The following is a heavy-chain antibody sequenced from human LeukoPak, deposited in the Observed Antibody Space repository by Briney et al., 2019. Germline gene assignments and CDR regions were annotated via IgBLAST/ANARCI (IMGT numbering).Heavy chain of an antibody. Sequence: GESLKISCKGSGYSFTSYWIGWVRQIPGKGLGWMGIIYPGDSDTRYSPSFQGQVTISVDKTISTAYLQWSSLKASDNAMYYCGRREGSGSYYVGAFDIWGQGTMVTVSS. CDR3: GRREGSGSYYVGAFDI. J-gene: IGHJ3*02. D-gene: IGHD3-10*01. V-gene: IGHV5-51*01. CDR2: IYPGDSDT. CDR1: GYSFTSYW.